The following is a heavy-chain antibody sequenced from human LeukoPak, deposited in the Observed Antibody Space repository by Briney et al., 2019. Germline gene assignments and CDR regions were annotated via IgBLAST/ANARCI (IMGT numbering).Heavy chain of an antibody. D-gene: IGHD3-16*01. CDR2: IYYSGST. V-gene: IGHV4-59*08. CDR3: ASFGSVRAFDY. J-gene: IGHJ4*02. Sequence: PSETLSLTCTVSGGSISSYYWSWIRQPPGKGLEWIGYIYYSGSTNYNPSLKSRVTISVDTSKNQFSLKLSSVTAADTAVYYCASFGSVRAFDYWGQGTLATVSS. CDR1: GGSISSYY.